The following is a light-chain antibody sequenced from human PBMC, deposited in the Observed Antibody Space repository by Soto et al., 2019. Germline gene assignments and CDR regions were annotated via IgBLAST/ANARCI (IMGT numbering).Light chain of an antibody. Sequence: DIQMTQSPSSLSASVGDRVTITCRASQGISNYLAWYQQKPGKVPKLLIYAASTLQSGVPSRFSGGGSGTDFTLTISSRQPEDAATYYCQRYDSAPTTFGQGTRLEIQ. J-gene: IGKJ5*01. V-gene: IGKV1-27*01. CDR2: AAS. CDR3: QRYDSAPTT. CDR1: QGISNY.